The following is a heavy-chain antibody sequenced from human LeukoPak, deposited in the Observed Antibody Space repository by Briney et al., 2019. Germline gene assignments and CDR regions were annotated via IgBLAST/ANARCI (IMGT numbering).Heavy chain of an antibody. Sequence: GGSLRLSCAASGFTFSDYWMSWVRQAPGKGLEWVANIKQDGSEISYVHSVKGRFTISRDNARNSLYLQMNGLRDEDTAVYSCAREKYVTGEFFQHWGQGNLVTVSS. V-gene: IGHV3-7*01. J-gene: IGHJ1*01. CDR1: GFTFSDYW. CDR3: AREKYVTGEFFQH. CDR2: IKQDGSEI. D-gene: IGHD3-16*01.